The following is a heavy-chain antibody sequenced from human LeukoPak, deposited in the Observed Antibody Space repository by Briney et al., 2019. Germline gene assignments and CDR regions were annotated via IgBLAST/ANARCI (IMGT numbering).Heavy chain of an antibody. CDR1: GYSFTSYD. J-gene: IGHJ5*02. V-gene: IGHV1-8*01. CDR3: AKSTMGTRRINDL. Sequence: ASVKVSCKASGYSFTSYDINWVRQATGQGLEWMGWMSPDSGNTGYAQKFQGRVTMTRDTSISTAYMELSSLRSDDTAVYYCAKSTMGTRRINDLWGRGTLVTVSS. CDR2: MSPDSGNT. D-gene: IGHD3-10*01.